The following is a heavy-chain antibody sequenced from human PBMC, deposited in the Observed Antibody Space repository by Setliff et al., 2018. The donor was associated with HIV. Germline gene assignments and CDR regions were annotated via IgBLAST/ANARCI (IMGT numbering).Heavy chain of an antibody. V-gene: IGHV5-10-1*01. CDR1: GYSFTNNW. CDR2: IDPRDSYT. CDR3: EPRDYYYGTDV. J-gene: IGHJ6*02. Sequence: VASLKISCKGSGYSFTNNWLGWVRQMPGKGLEWMGRIDPRDSYTKYNPSFQGHVTISADKSIGTAYLQWSSLKASDTAMYYCEPRDYYYGTDVWGQGTTVTVSS.